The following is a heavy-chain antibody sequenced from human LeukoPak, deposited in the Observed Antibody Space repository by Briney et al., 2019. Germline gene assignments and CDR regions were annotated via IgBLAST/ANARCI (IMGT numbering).Heavy chain of an antibody. Sequence: GGSLRLSCAASGFTFNEYAMYWVRQAPGKGLEWVSLISGDGGTTSYADSVKGRFTISRDNSENSLNLQMKSLRTEDTALYYCAKARRSGTHYSDFDYWGQGTLVTVSS. D-gene: IGHD1-26*01. V-gene: IGHV3-43*02. J-gene: IGHJ4*02. CDR3: AKARRSGTHYSDFDY. CDR2: ISGDGGTT. CDR1: GFTFNEYA.